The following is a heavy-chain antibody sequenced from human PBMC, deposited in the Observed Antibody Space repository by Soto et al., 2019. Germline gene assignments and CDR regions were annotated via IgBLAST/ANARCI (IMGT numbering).Heavy chain of an antibody. J-gene: IGHJ5*02. CDR2: ISYDGSNK. D-gene: IGHD2-2*02. V-gene: IGHV3-30*18. CDR3: AKDSVSGCSSTSCYTSRVSWFDP. Sequence: GGSLRLSCAASGFTFSSYGMHWVRQAPGKGLEWVAVISYDGSNKYYADSVKGRFTISRDNSKNTMYLQMNSLRAEDTAVYYCAKDSVSGCSSTSCYTSRVSWFDPWGQGTLVTVSS. CDR1: GFTFSSYG.